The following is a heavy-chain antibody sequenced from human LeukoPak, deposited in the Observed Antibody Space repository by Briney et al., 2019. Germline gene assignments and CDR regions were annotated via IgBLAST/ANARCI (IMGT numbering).Heavy chain of an antibody. V-gene: IGHV4-4*07. CDR1: RDSISHYY. CDR3: VRXXYXXXXFQH. CDR2: IYTSGST. J-gene: IGHJ1*01. Sequence: TETLPLTRTDSRDSISHYYWSWIRQPAGKGLEWIGRIYTSGSTNYNPSLNSRLTMPVHTPKNQFSPNLTSVNASDTHVHSCVRXXYXXXXFQHWGXXTXVTVSS.